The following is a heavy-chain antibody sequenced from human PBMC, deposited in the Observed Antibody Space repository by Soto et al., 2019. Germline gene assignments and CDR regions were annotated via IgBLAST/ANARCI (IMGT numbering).Heavy chain of an antibody. D-gene: IGHD6-13*01. V-gene: IGHV1-8*01. CDR2: MNPNSGNT. Sequence: ASVKVSCKASGYTFTSYDINWVRQATGQGLEWMGWMNPNSGNTGYAQKFQGRVTMTRNTSISTAYMELSSLRSEDTAVYYCARELADTVIAAAGTDYYYGMDVWGQGTTVTVSS. CDR3: ARELADTVIAAAGTDYYYGMDV. J-gene: IGHJ6*02. CDR1: GYTFTSYD.